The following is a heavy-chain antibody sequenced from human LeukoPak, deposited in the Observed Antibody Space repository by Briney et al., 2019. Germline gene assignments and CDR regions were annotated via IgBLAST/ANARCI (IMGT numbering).Heavy chain of an antibody. CDR1: GFTFSSYD. CDR2: VSTSSSYI. V-gene: IGHV3-21*04. Sequence: GGSLRLSCAASGFTFSSYDMNWVRQAPGKGLEWVSSVSTSSSYIYYADSVKGRFTISRDNAKNSLYLQMNSLRAEDTAVYYCAKFTTQSARFDYWGQGTLVTVSS. D-gene: IGHD1-14*01. J-gene: IGHJ4*02. CDR3: AKFTTQSARFDY.